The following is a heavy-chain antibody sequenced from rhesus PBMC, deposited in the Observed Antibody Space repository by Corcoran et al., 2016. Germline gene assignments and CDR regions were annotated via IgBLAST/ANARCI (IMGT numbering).Heavy chain of an antibody. D-gene: IGHD1-1-1*01. CDR2: IYGSGGTP. J-gene: IGHJ4*01. CDR3: ARVVYRDFDY. CDR1: GGSISDSYF. V-gene: IGHV4-160*01. Sequence: QVQLQESGPGLVKPSETLSLTCTLSGGSISDSYFWNWIRQAPGKGLEWMGRIYGSGGTPAYNPSLKGRVTSSKNTSKNQFPLKLRSVTAADTAVYFCARVVYRDFDYWGQGILVTISS.